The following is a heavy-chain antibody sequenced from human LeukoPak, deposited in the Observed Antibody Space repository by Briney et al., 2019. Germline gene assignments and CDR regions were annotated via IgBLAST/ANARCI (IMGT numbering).Heavy chain of an antibody. Sequence: GGSLRLSCAASAFTFRSYGMHWVRQAPGKGLEWVAFIRYHGSDKYYADSVKDRFTISRDNSKNTLYLLMNSLRAEDTAVYYCARDARFTSNWHWSFDYWGQGTLVTVSS. CDR3: ARDARFTSNWHWSFDY. V-gene: IGHV3-30*02. J-gene: IGHJ4*02. CDR2: IRYHGSDK. CDR1: AFTFRSYG. D-gene: IGHD6-13*01.